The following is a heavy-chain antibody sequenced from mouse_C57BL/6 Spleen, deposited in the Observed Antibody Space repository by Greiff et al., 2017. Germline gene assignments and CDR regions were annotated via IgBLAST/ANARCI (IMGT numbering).Heavy chain of an antibody. J-gene: IGHJ4*01. CDR1: GYSITSGYY. V-gene: IGHV3-6*01. CDR2: ISYDGSN. D-gene: IGHD3-1*01. CDR3: ARWAFRYAMDY. Sequence: EVQLVESGPGLVKPSQSLSLTCSVTGYSITSGYYWNWIRQFPGNKLEWMGYISYDGSNNYNPSLKNRISITRDTSKNQFFLKLNSVTTEDTATYYGARWAFRYAMDYWGQGTSVTVSS.